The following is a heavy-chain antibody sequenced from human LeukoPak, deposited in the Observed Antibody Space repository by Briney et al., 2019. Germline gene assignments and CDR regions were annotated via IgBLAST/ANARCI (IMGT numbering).Heavy chain of an antibody. Sequence: AAVKVSCKASGYTFTGYYMYWVRLAPAQGLEWMGWINSNSGGTNYAQKFQGRVTMTRDTSISTAYMELSRLRSDDTAVYYCARAFCGGDCYAYFQHWGQGTLVTVS. J-gene: IGHJ1*01. CDR1: GYTFTGYY. V-gene: IGHV1-2*02. CDR2: INSNSGGT. D-gene: IGHD2-21*02. CDR3: ARAFCGGDCYAYFQH.